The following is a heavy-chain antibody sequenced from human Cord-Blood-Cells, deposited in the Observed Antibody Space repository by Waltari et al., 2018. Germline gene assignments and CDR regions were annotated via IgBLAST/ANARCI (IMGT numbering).Heavy chain of an antibody. V-gene: IGHV3-15*01. J-gene: IGHJ4*02. CDR2: IKSKTDGGTT. Sequence: APGKGLEWVCRIKSKTDGGTTDYAAPVKGRFTISRDDSKNTLYLQMNSLKTEDTAVYYCTTSRSITIFGVVIMDYWGQGTLVTVSS. D-gene: IGHD3-3*01. CDR3: TTSRSITIFGVVIMDY.